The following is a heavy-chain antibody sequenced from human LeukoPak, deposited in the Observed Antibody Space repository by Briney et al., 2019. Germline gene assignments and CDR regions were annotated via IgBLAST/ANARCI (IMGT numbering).Heavy chain of an antibody. D-gene: IGHD5-12*01. CDR3: ARLSSYPLLMDV. J-gene: IGHJ6*02. V-gene: IGHV4-39*01. CDR2: IYYSGST. CDR1: GGSIRSDTHY. Sequence: SETLSLTCTVSGGSIRSDTHYWGWIRQPPGKGLEWIGSIYYSGSTHYNPSLKSRVTISVDTSKNQFSLKLSSVTAADTAVYYCARLSSYPLLMDVWGQGTTVTVSS.